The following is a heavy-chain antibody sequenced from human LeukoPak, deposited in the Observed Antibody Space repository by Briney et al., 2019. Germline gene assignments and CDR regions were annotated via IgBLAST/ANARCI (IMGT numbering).Heavy chain of an antibody. D-gene: IGHD3-22*01. CDR1: GGTFSSYA. Sequence: SVKVSCKGSGGTFSSYAISWVRQAPGQGLEWMGRIIPIFGTANYARKFQGRVTITTDESTSTAYMELSSLRSEDTAVYYCARGPRHPTYYYDSSGYLGFDYWGQGTLVTVSS. V-gene: IGHV1-69*05. CDR2: IIPIFGTA. CDR3: ARGPRHPTYYYDSSGYLGFDY. J-gene: IGHJ4*02.